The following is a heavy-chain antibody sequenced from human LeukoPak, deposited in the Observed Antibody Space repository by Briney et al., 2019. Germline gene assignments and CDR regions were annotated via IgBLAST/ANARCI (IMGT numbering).Heavy chain of an antibody. CDR2: IYHSGST. CDR1: GGSISNGGYY. D-gene: IGHD3-9*01. V-gene: IGHV4-30-2*01. J-gene: IGHJ4*02. CDR3: ARDRYGSSYDIDY. Sequence: SETLSLTCTVSGGSISNGGYYWSWIRQPPGKGLEWIGYIYHSGSTYYNPSLKSRVTISVDRSKNQFSLKLSSVTAADTAVYYCARDRYGSSYDIDYWGQGTLVTVSS.